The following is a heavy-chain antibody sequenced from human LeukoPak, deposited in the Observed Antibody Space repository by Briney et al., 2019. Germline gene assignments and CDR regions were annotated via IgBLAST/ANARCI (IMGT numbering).Heavy chain of an antibody. D-gene: IGHD6-13*01. Sequence: GASVKVSCKASGYTFTSYDINWVRQATGQGVEWMGWMNPNSGNRGYAQRFQGRITLTTNTSVSTAYMELGNLRSEDTAVYYCARGGASAAARRFDPWGQGTLVTVSS. CDR1: GYTFTSYD. J-gene: IGHJ5*02. CDR3: ARGGASAAARRFDP. V-gene: IGHV1-8*01. CDR2: MNPNSGNR.